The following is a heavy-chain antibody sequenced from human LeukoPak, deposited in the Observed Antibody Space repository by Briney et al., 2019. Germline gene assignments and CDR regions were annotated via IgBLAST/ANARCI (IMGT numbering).Heavy chain of an antibody. J-gene: IGHJ4*02. CDR2: IKSKSDGGAT. D-gene: IGHD2-15*01. V-gene: IGHV3-15*01. CDR1: GLPFTNAW. Sequence: GGSLRLSCAASGLPFTNAWMTWVRQAPGKGLEWVGRIKSKSDGGATDYAAPVKGRFTISRDDSENTLYLQMSGLKTEDTAVYYCATVWAAGHFDYWGQGTLVTVSS. CDR3: ATVWAAGHFDY.